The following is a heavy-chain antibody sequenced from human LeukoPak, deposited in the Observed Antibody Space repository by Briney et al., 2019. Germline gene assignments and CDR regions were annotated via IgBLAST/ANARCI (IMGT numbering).Heavy chain of an antibody. CDR2: VKQDVREK. D-gene: IGHD1-14*01. CDR3: ARSRYGVQIFDY. V-gene: IGHV3-7*01. J-gene: IGHJ4*02. Sequence: GGSLRLSRAASRFTFSSYWMSWVRQAPAEGLEWVANVKQDVREKYYVHSAKGRFTIYRDNAKNSLSLQMDSLRAEDTAVCYCARSRYGVQIFDYWGQGTLVTVSS. CDR1: RFTFSSYW.